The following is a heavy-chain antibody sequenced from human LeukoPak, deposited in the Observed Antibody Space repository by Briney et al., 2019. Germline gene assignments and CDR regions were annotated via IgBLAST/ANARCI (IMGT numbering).Heavy chain of an antibody. CDR1: GYSFTSYW. CDR2: IYPGDSDT. D-gene: IGHD2-2*01. Sequence: GESLKISCKGSGYSFTSYWIGWVRQMPGKGLEWMGIIYPGDSDTRYSPSFQGQVTISADKSISTAYLQWSSLKASDTAMYYCARQRGYCSSTSCHSGYMDAWGKGTTVTISS. CDR3: ARQRGYCSSTSCHSGYMDA. J-gene: IGHJ6*03. V-gene: IGHV5-51*01.